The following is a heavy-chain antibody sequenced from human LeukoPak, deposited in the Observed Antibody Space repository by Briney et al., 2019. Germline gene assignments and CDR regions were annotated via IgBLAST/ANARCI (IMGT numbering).Heavy chain of an antibody. CDR1: GGSFSGYY. Sequence: SETLSLTCAVYGGSFSGYYWSWIRQPPGKGLEWIGEINHSGSTNYNPSLKSRVTISVDTSKNQFSLKLSSVTAADTAVYYCARSPWGVVVAATGLYYFDYWGQGTLVTVSS. J-gene: IGHJ4*02. V-gene: IGHV4-34*01. CDR2: INHSGST. D-gene: IGHD2-15*01. CDR3: ARSPWGVVVAATGLYYFDY.